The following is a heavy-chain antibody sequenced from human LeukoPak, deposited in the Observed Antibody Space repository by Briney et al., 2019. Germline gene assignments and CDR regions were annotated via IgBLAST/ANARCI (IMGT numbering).Heavy chain of an antibody. D-gene: IGHD3-22*01. CDR1: GGSISSSSYY. CDR2: IYYSGST. CDR3: ARGRPYYYDSSGYHDY. V-gene: IGHV4-39*01. Sequence: SETLSLTCTVSGGSISSSSYYWGWIRQPPGKGLEGIGSIYYSGSTYYNPSLKRRVPISVDTSKNQFSLKLRSVTAADTAVYYCARGRPYYYDSSGYHDYWGQGTLVTVSS. J-gene: IGHJ4*02.